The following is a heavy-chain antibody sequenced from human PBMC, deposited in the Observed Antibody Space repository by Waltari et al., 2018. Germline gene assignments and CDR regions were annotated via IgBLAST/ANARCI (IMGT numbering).Heavy chain of an antibody. CDR1: GGTFSSYA. CDR2: IIPICGTA. D-gene: IGHD4-17*01. Sequence: QVQLVQSGAEVKKPGSSVKVSCKASGGTFSSYAISWVRQAPGQGLEWMGGIIPICGTANYAQKFQGRVTITADESTSTAYMELSSLRSEDTAVYYCAGGTTVVTPYYYYGMDVWGQGTTVTVSS. J-gene: IGHJ6*02. CDR3: AGGTTVVTPYYYYGMDV. V-gene: IGHV1-69*01.